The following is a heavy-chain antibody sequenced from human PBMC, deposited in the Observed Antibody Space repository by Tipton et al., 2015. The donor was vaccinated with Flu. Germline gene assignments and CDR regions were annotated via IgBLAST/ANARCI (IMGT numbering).Heavy chain of an antibody. CDR2: IYYSGST. Sequence: TLSLTCTVSGGSISSYYWSWNRQPPGKGLEWIGYIYYSGSTNDNPSLKSRVTLSVDTSKNQFTLKLSSVTAADTAVYYCARGSSSGTDVTFYFWGQGTLVTVSS. CDR3: ARGSSSGTDVTFYF. D-gene: IGHD3-10*01. V-gene: IGHV4-59*12. J-gene: IGHJ4*02. CDR1: GGSISSYY.